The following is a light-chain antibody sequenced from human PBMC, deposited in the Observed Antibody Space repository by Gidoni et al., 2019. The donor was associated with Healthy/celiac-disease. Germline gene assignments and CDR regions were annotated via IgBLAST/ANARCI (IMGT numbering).Light chain of an antibody. CDR1: QSISSW. V-gene: IGKV1-5*03. Sequence: DPVTITCRASQSISSWVAWYQQKPGKAPKLLIYKASSLESGVPSRFSGSGSGTEFTLTISSLQPDDFATYYCQQYNSSPYTFGQGTKLEIK. J-gene: IGKJ2*01. CDR2: KAS. CDR3: QQYNSSPYT.